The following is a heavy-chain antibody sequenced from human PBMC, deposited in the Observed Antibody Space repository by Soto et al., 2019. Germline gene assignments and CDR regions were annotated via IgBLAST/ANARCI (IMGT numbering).Heavy chain of an antibody. CDR1: GGSFSGYY. CDR2: INHSGST. CDR3: ARGKARRAYDY. J-gene: IGHJ4*02. D-gene: IGHD1-26*01. Sequence: SETLSLTCAVYGGSFSGYYWSWIRQPPGKGLGWIGEINHSGSTNYNPSLKSRVTISVDTSKNQLSLKLSSVTAADTAGYYCARGKARRAYDYWGQGTLVTVSS. V-gene: IGHV4-34*01.